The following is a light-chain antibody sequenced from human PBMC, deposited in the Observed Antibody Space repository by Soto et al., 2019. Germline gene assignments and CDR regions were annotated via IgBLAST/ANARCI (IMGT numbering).Light chain of an antibody. CDR2: AAS. CDR1: QGIRND. Sequence: DIQITQSPSSLSASVGDRVTITCRASQGIRNDLGWYQQKPGKAPKRLIYAASSLQSGVPSRFSGTGSGTEFTLIISSLQPDDFATYYCQQYGSYWTFGQGTKVDI. CDR3: QQYGSYWT. V-gene: IGKV1-17*01. J-gene: IGKJ1*01.